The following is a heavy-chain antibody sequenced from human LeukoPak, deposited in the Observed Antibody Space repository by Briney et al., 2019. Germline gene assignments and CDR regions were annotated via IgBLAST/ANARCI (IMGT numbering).Heavy chain of an antibody. CDR3: ARHFLRGGFDS. CDR1: GGSINNYY. CDR2: IYETGHT. V-gene: IGHV4-59*08. J-gene: IGHJ4*02. D-gene: IGHD5-12*01. Sequence: SEILSLTCTVSGGSINNYYWRWIRQPPGKGLEWIAYIYETGHTGYNPSLKTRVTISLDTSKNQFSLKLNSVTAADTAVYYCARHFLRGGFDSWGQGTLVAVSS.